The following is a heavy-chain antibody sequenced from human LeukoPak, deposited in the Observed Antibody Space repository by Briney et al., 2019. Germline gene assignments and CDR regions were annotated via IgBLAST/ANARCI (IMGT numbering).Heavy chain of an antibody. CDR3: ARGDIVVVPAAIRDYYYYGMDV. V-gene: IGHV3-7*01. Sequence: GGSLRLSCAASGFTFSSYWMSWVRQAPGKGLEWVANIKQDGSEKYYVDSVKGRFTISRDNAKNSLYLQMNSLRAEDTAVYYCARGDIVVVPAAIRDYYYYGMDVWGQGTTVTVSS. J-gene: IGHJ6*02. CDR2: IKQDGSEK. CDR1: GFTFSSYW. D-gene: IGHD2-2*01.